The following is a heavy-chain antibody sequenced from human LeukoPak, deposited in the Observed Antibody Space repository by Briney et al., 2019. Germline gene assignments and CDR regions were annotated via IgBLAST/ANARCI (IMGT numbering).Heavy chain of an antibody. D-gene: IGHD6-6*01. CDR2: IYYSGST. CDR1: GGSISSYY. J-gene: IGHJ6*02. Sequence: KPSETLSLTCTVSGGSISSYYWSWIRQPPGKGLEWIGYIYYSGSTNYNPSLKSRLTISVDTSKKQFSLKLSSVTAADTAMYYCARQGGIAARQYYYGMDVWGQGTTVTVSS. CDR3: ARQGGIAARQYYYGMDV. V-gene: IGHV4-59*08.